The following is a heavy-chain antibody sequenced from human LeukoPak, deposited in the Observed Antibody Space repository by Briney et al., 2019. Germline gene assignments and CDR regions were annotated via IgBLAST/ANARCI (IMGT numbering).Heavy chain of an antibody. Sequence: GGSMRLSCAASGFTFTTYWMGWVRQAPGKGLEWVANIKQDVSEQYYVDSVKGRFTISRHNAKNSLSLQMNSLRAEDTAVYYCARPLMYYYGSETYFWFDPWGQGTLVTVSS. D-gene: IGHD3-10*01. CDR2: IKQDVSEQ. CDR3: ARPLMYYYGSETYFWFDP. J-gene: IGHJ5*02. CDR1: GFTFTTYW. V-gene: IGHV3-7*01.